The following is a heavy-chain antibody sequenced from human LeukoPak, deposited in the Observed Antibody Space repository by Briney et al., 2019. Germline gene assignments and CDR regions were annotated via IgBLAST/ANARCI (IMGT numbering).Heavy chain of an antibody. V-gene: IGHV3-23*01. CDR3: AKGTYGSYFGDWYFDL. J-gene: IGHJ2*01. Sequence: GGSLRLSCAASGFTFSSYGMSWVRQAPGKGLEWVSAISGSGDSTYYADSVKGRFNISRDNSKNTLYLHMNSLKAADTAIYFCAKGTYGSYFGDWYFDLWGRGTLVTVSS. D-gene: IGHD1-26*01. CDR1: GFTFSSYG. CDR2: ISGSGDST.